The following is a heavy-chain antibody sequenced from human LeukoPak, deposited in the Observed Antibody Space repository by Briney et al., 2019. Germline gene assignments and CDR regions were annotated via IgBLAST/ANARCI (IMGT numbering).Heavy chain of an antibody. Sequence: PGGSLRLSCAASGFTFSSYGMSWVRQAPGKGLQWVSSITGSGASTYYEDSVKGQFTVSRDNSKNTLYLQMNSLRAEDTAVYYCAKDQSGSVDYWGQGTLVTVSS. CDR3: AKDQSGSVDY. V-gene: IGHV3-23*01. D-gene: IGHD2-15*01. J-gene: IGHJ4*02. CDR1: GFTFSSYG. CDR2: ITGSGAST.